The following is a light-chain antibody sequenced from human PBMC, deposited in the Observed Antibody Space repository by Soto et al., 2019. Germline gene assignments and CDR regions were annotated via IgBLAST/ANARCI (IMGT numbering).Light chain of an antibody. CDR1: QSVSASY. CDR2: GAS. Sequence: VVLTQSPGTLSLSPGQRATLSCRASQSVSASYLAWYQQKPGQAPRLLIYGASNRATGSPDRFSGSGSGTDFTLTISRLEPEDFAVYYCQLYGSSPPMYTFGQGTKVEI. CDR3: QLYGSSPPMYT. J-gene: IGKJ2*01. V-gene: IGKV3-20*01.